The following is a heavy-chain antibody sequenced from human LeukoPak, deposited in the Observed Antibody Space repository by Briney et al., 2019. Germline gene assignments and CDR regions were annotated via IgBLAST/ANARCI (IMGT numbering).Heavy chain of an antibody. Sequence: SETLSLTCAVSGGSINSETYSWAWIRQNPGKDLEWIGYLYRTGITYPNPSLKSPVSMSIDTSKNQFSLKLTSVTAADTAVYFCARASWTDFFLDYWGQGTLLSVSS. V-gene: IGHV4-31*11. CDR2: LYRTGIT. J-gene: IGHJ4*02. CDR1: GGSINSETYS. CDR3: ARASWTDFFLDY. D-gene: IGHD3/OR15-3a*01.